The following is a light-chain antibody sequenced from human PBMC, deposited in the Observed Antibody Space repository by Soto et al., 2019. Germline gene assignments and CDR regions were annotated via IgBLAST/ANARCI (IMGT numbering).Light chain of an antibody. CDR2: DAS. J-gene: IGKJ4*01. CDR1: QTVRNNY. CDR3: QQYGSSPT. V-gene: IGKV3-20*01. Sequence: EFVLTQSPGTLSLSPGERATLSCRASQTVRNNYLAWYQQKPGQAPRLLIYDASSRATGIPDRFTGGGSGTGFTLTISRLQPEDSAVYYCQQYGSSPTFGGGTKVDIK.